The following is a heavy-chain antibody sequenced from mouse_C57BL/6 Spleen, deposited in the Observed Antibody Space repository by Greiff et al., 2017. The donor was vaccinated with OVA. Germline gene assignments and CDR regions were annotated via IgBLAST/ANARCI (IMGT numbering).Heavy chain of an antibody. CDR2: IYPGDGDT. J-gene: IGHJ4*01. D-gene: IGHD3-2*02. Sequence: VQLQQSGPELVKPGASVKISCKASGYAFSSSWMNWVKQRPGKGLEWIGRIYPGDGDTNYNGKFKGKATLTADKSSSTAYMQLSSLTSEDSAVYFCARSGAAQASYAMDYWGQGTSVTVSS. CDR1: GYAFSSSW. V-gene: IGHV1-82*01. CDR3: ARSGAAQASYAMDY.